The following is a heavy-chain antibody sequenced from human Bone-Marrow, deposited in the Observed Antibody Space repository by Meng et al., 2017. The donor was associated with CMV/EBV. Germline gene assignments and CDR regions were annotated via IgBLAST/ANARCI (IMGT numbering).Heavy chain of an antibody. CDR3: ARDSGTINFDY. D-gene: IGHD3-10*01. CDR2: INPNSGGT. CDR1: GYTFTSYG. J-gene: IGHJ4*02. Sequence: ASVKVSCKASGYTFTSYGISWVRQAPGQGLEWMGWINPNSGGTNYAQKFQGRVTMTRDTSISTAYMELSRLRSDDTAVYYCARDSGTINFDYWGQGTLVTVSS. V-gene: IGHV1-2*02.